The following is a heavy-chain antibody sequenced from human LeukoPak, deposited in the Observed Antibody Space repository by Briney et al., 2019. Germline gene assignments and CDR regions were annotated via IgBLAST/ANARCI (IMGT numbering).Heavy chain of an antibody. CDR1: GGSISSSSYY. Sequence: SETLSLTCTVSGGSISSSSYYWGWIRQPPGKGLEWFGSIYYSGSTYYNPSLKSRVTISVDTSKNQFSLKLSSVTAADTAVYYCAMTSGDSYDPRLVSFDYWGQGTLVTVSS. V-gene: IGHV4-39*01. CDR3: AMTSGDSYDPRLVSFDY. CDR2: IYYSGST. J-gene: IGHJ4*02. D-gene: IGHD5-12*01.